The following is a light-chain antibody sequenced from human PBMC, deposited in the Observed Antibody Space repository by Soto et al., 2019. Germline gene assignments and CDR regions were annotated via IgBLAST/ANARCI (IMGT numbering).Light chain of an antibody. CDR2: MIS. Sequence: DIVMTQTPLSSPVTLGQPASISCRSSQSLVHSEGNTYLSWLQQRPGQPPRLLIYMISNRFSGVPDRFSGSGAETDFTLKISRVEAEDVGVYYCMQATQAYTFGQGTKLEIK. V-gene: IGKV2-24*01. CDR1: QSLVHSEGNTY. J-gene: IGKJ2*01. CDR3: MQATQAYT.